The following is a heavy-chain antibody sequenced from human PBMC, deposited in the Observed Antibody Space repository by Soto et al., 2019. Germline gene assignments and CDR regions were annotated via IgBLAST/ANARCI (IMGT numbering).Heavy chain of an antibody. V-gene: IGHV1-69*13. CDR1: GGTFSSYA. CDR2: IIPIFGTA. D-gene: IGHD3-22*01. CDR3: ASWAGYYYDSSGYYLDAFDI. Sequence: ASVKVSCKASGGTFSSYAISWVRQAPGQGLEWMGGIIPIFGTANYAQKFQGRVTITADESTSTAYMELSSLRSEDTAVYYCASWAGYYYDSSGYYLDAFDIWGQGTMVT. J-gene: IGHJ3*02.